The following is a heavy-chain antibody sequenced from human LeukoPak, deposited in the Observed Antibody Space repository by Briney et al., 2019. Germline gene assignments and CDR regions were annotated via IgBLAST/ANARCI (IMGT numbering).Heavy chain of an antibody. D-gene: IGHD3-22*01. V-gene: IGHV1-18*01. J-gene: IGHJ5*02. CDR3: ARTYYDSSGPNWFDP. Sequence: ASVKVSCKASGYTFTSYGISWVRQATGHGLEWMGWISAYNGNTNYAQKLQGRVTMTTDTSTSTAYMELRSLRSDDTAVYYCARTYYDSSGPNWFDPWGQGTLVTVSS. CDR2: ISAYNGNT. CDR1: GYTFTSYG.